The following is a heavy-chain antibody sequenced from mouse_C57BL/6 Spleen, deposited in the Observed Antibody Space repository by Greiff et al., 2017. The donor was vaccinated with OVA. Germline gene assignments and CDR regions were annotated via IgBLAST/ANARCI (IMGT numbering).Heavy chain of an antibody. J-gene: IGHJ2*01. D-gene: IGHD1-1*01. CDR1: GFTFSDYG. Sequence: EVKLVESGGGLVKPGGSLKLSCAASGFTFSDYGMHWVRQAPEKGLEWVAYISSGSSTIYYADTVKGRFPISRDNAKNTLFLQMTSLRSEDTAMYYCARPYGSSPYYFDYWGQGTTLTVSS. V-gene: IGHV5-17*01. CDR2: ISSGSSTI. CDR3: ARPYGSSPYYFDY.